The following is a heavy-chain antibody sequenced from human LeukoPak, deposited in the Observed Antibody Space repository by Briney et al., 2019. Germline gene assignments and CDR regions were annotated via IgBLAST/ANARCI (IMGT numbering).Heavy chain of an antibody. D-gene: IGHD5-24*01. J-gene: IGHJ4*02. CDR3: ARDRDGYSY. CDR2: IYYSGST. V-gene: IGHV4-59*01. Sequence: SETLSLTCTVSGGSISSYYWSWIRQPPGKGLEWIGYIYYSGSTNYNPSLKSRVTISVDTPKNQFSLRVSSVTAADTAVYYCARDRDGYSYWGQGKLVTVSS. CDR1: GGSISSYY.